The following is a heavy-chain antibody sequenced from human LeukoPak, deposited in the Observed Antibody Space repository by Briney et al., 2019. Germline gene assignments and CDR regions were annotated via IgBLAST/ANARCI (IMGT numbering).Heavy chain of an antibody. CDR3: ARNSSPYYYYYMDV. D-gene: IGHD4-23*01. J-gene: IGHJ6*03. Sequence: SETLSLTCAVYGGSFSGYYWSWIRQPPGKGLEWLGEINHSGSTNYNPSLKSRVTISVDTSKNQFSLKPSSVTAADTAVYYCARNSSPYYYYYMDVWGKGTTVTVSS. CDR2: INHSGST. CDR1: GGSFSGYY. V-gene: IGHV4-34*01.